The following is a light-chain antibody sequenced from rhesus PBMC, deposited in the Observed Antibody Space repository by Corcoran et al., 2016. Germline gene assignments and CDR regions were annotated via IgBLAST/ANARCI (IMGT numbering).Light chain of an antibody. V-gene: IGKV1-66*01. CDR1: QGMNNY. Sequence: DIQMTQSPSSLSACVGDTVNITCRASQGMNNYLSWYQQKPGKAPKPLLYYAASLEPGVPSRFSGTGSWTDYTLTISSLQPDDVSTYYFLQYYNSPITFGPGTKLDIK. CDR3: LQYYNSPIT. CDR2: YAA. J-gene: IGKJ3*01.